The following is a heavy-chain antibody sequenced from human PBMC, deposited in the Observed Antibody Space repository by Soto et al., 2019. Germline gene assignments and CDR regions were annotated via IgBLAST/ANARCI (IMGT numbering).Heavy chain of an antibody. V-gene: IGHV1-69*13. CDR1: GGTFSSYA. J-gene: IGHJ4*02. CDR2: IIPIFGTA. Sequence: SVKVSCKASGGTFSSYAISWVRQAPGQGLEWMGGIIPIFGTANYAQKFQGRVTITADESTSTAYMELSSLRFEDTAVYYCARILYYYGSGSYYPTKYYFDYWGQGTLVTVSS. D-gene: IGHD3-10*01. CDR3: ARILYYYGSGSYYPTKYYFDY.